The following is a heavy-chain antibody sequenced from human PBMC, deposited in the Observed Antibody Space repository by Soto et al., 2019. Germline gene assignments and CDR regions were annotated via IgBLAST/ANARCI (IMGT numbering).Heavy chain of an antibody. J-gene: IGHJ6*02. D-gene: IGHD2-2*02. V-gene: IGHV3-15*01. Sequence: GGSLRLSLAASGFTFSDAWMSWVRQAPGKGLEWVGRIKSKTDTGTSDYAAPVKGRFIISRDDSKNMVYLQMNSLKAEDTAVYYSSSGEGHCSSTNCYISFHHYGMDVWGQGTAVTVSS. CDR1: GFTFSDAW. CDR2: IKSKTDTGTS. CDR3: SSGEGHCSSTNCYISFHHYGMDV.